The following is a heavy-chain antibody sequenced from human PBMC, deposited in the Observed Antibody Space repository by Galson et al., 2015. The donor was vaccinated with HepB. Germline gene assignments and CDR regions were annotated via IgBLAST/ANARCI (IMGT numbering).Heavy chain of an antibody. V-gene: IGHV4-59*01. D-gene: IGHD3-10*01. Sequence: ETLSLTCTVSGGSISSYYWSWIRQPPGKGLEWIGYIYYSGSTNYNPSLKSRVTISVDTSKNQFSLKLSSVTAADTAVHYCARGLDYYGSGSFTDFDYWGQGTLVTVSS. CDR2: IYYSGST. J-gene: IGHJ4*02. CDR3: ARGLDYYGSGSFTDFDY. CDR1: GGSISSYY.